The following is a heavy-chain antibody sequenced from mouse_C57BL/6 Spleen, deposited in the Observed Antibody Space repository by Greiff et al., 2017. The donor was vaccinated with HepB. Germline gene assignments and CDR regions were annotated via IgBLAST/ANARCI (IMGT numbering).Heavy chain of an antibody. D-gene: IGHD1-1*01. CDR3: ASGYYGSSWDWYFDV. Sequence: EVQLQQSGPVLVKPGASVKMSCKASGYTFTDYYMNWVKQSHGKSLEWIGVINPYNGGTSYNQKFKGKATLTVDKSSSTAYMGLNSLTSEDSAVYYCASGYYGSSWDWYFDVWGTGTTVTVSS. J-gene: IGHJ1*03. CDR1: GYTFTDYY. CDR2: INPYNGGT. V-gene: IGHV1-19*01.